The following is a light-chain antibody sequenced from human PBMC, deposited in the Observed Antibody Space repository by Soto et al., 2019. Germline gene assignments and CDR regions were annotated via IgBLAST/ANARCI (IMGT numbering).Light chain of an antibody. Sequence: QSVLTQPASVSGSPGQSITISCTGTSSDVGSYNLVSWYQQHPGKAPKLIISEVSKRPSGISDRFSGSKSGSTASLAISGLQAEDEPDYYCCSYAGTTTHTVFGGGTQLTVL. CDR3: CSYAGTTTHTV. CDR2: EVS. J-gene: IGLJ7*01. CDR1: SSDVGSYNL. V-gene: IGLV2-23*02.